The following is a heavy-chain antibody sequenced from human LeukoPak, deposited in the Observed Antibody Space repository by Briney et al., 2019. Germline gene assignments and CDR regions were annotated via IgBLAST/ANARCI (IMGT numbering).Heavy chain of an antibody. V-gene: IGHV3-23*01. Sequence: GGSLRLSCAASGFTVSSNYMSWVRQAPGKGLEWVSAISGSAVTTYYADSVKGRFTISRDDSKSTLSLQMNSLRVEDTAVYYCARDLAWGAFDYWGQGTLVSVSS. CDR2: ISGSAVTT. J-gene: IGHJ4*02. CDR1: GFTVSSNY. CDR3: ARDLAWGAFDY. D-gene: IGHD7-27*01.